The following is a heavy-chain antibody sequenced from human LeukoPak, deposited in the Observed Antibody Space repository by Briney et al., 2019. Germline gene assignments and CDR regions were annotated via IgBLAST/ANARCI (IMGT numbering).Heavy chain of an antibody. CDR1: GGSISSYY. V-gene: IGHV4-59*12. CDR2: IYYSGST. CDR3: AREGAEYAFDI. J-gene: IGHJ3*02. Sequence: PSETLSLTCTVSGGSISSYYWSWIRQPPGKGLEWIGYIYYSGSTNYNPSLKSRVTISVDTSKNQFSLKLSSVTAADTAVYYCAREGAEYAFDIWGQGTMVTVSS. D-gene: IGHD4/OR15-4a*01.